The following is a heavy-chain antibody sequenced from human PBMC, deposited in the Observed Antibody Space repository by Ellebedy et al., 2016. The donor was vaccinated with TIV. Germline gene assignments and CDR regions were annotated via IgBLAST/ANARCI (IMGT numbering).Heavy chain of an antibody. CDR3: AGYRGEAVAGNWFDP. V-gene: IGHV3-23*01. Sequence: GESLKISCAASGFTFSCCAMSWVRQAPGKGLEWVSHISGIGVTTYYADSVRGRFSISRDNSKNTLFLQMNSLRADDTAVYYCAGYRGEAVAGNWFDPWGQGTLVTVSS. CDR2: ISGIGVTT. CDR1: GFTFSCCA. D-gene: IGHD6-19*01. J-gene: IGHJ5*02.